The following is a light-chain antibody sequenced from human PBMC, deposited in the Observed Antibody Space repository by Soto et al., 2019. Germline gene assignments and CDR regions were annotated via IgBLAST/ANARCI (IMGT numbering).Light chain of an antibody. CDR1: QMVSSN. Sequence: EIVMAQSPATLSVSPGEMATLSCSASQMVSSNLAWYQQKPGQAPRLLIYGASTRATDIPARFSGSGSGTDFTLTISSLQSEDFAVYYCQQYNSWPPKITFGQGTRLEIK. J-gene: IGKJ5*01. CDR3: QQYNSWPPKIT. CDR2: GAS. V-gene: IGKV3-15*01.